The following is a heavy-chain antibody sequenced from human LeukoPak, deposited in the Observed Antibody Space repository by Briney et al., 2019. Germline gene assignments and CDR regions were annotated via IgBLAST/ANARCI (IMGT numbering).Heavy chain of an antibody. CDR1: GGSISSGGHY. J-gene: IGHJ3*02. D-gene: IGHD5-24*01. CDR3: ARVSEMATITDAFDI. CDR2: ISSTGST. Sequence: SQTLSLTCTVSGGSISSGGHYWSWIRQPAGKGLEYLGRISSTGSTNYNPSLKSRVTISVDTSKNQFSLKLSSVTAADTAVYYCARVSEMATITDAFDIWGQGTMVAVSS. V-gene: IGHV4-61*02.